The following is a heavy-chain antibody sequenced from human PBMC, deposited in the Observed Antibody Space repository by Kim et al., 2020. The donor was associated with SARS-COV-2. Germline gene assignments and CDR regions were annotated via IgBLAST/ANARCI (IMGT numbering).Heavy chain of an antibody. J-gene: IGHJ4*02. CDR3: ARDRTNVRFGEFLYYFDY. V-gene: IGHV3-30*04. D-gene: IGHD3-10*01. Sequence: GRSLRLSCAASGFTFSSYAMHWVRQAPDKGLEWVAVISYDGSNKYYADSVKGRFTISRDNSKNTLYLQMNSLRAEDTAVYYCARDRTNVRFGEFLYYFDYWGQGTLVTVSS. CDR1: GFTFSSYA. CDR2: ISYDGSNK.